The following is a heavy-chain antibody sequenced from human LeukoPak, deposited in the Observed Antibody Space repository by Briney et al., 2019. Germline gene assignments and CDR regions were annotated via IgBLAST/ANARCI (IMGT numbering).Heavy chain of an antibody. D-gene: IGHD2-2*01. CDR1: GGTFGSYA. CDR3: AREGRGTSCYVS. V-gene: IGHV1-69*13. J-gene: IGHJ4*02. Sequence: ASVKVSCKASGGTFGSYAISWVRQAPGQGLEWMGGIIPIFGTANYAQKFQGRVTITADESTSTAYMELSSLRSEDTAVYYCAREGRGTSCYVSWGQGTLVTVSS. CDR2: IIPIFGTA.